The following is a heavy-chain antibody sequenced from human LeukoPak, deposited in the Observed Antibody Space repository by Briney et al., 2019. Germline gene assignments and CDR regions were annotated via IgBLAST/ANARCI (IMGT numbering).Heavy chain of an antibody. CDR1: GFTFSIFA. J-gene: IGHJ5*02. D-gene: IGHD4-17*01. V-gene: IGHV3-23*01. CDR3: TKDLSGDYVGAFDH. Sequence: GGSLRLSCAASGFTFSIFAMTWVRQAPGKRLEWVFAIIDSHYTTNNNDSLKGRFTISRDNSKNTLYLQMNSLSADDTAVYYCTKDLSGDYVGAFDHWGQGTLVTVSS. CDR2: IIDSHYTT.